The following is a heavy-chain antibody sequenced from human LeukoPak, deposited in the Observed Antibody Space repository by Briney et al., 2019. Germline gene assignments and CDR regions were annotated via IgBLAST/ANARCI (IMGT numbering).Heavy chain of an antibody. CDR2: ISYDGSNK. D-gene: IGHD2-21*02. J-gene: IGHJ6*02. V-gene: IGHV3-30*18. Sequence: PGGSLRLSCAASGFTFSSYGMHWVRQAPGKGLEWVAVISYDGSNKYYADSVKGRFTISRDNSKNTLYLQMNSLRAEDTAVYYCAKNCGGDCLHYYYYGMDVWGQGTTVTVSS. CDR3: AKNCGGDCLHYYYYGMDV. CDR1: GFTFSSYG.